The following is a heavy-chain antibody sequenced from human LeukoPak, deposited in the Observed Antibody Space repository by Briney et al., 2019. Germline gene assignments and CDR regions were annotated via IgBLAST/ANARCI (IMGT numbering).Heavy chain of an antibody. D-gene: IGHD2-2*01. J-gene: IGHJ4*02. CDR3: ARAMPSSTYYFDS. CDR2: ISVSDGST. V-gene: IGHV3-23*01. CDR1: GFTFRHFA. Sequence: GGSLRLSRAASGFTFRHFAMNWVRQAPGKGLEWVSVISVSDGSTYYADSVRGRFTISRDNSKNTLFLQLNGLRAEDTAIYYCARAMPSSTYYFDSWGQGTLVTVSS.